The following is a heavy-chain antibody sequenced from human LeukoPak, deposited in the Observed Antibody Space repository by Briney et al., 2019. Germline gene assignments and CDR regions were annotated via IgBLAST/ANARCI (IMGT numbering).Heavy chain of an antibody. CDR1: GFTFNNYW. CDR2: IHESGSYQ. CDR3: ARDIPGGASFLDQ. V-gene: IGHV3-7*01. Sequence: GGSLRLSCAASGFTFNNYWMTWVRQAPGKGLEWVAHIHESGSYQNYVDSVRGRFTVSRDNTKRVLYLQMDSLRAEDTAVYYCARDIPGGASFLDQWGRGTLVTVSS. D-gene: IGHD5-18*01. J-gene: IGHJ5*02.